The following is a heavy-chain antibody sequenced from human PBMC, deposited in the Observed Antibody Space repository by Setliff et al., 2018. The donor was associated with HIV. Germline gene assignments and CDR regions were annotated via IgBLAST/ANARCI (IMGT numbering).Heavy chain of an antibody. V-gene: IGHV3-30*03. CDR1: GFTFSSHS. Sequence: PGGSLRLSCAASGFTFSSHSMTWARQAPGKGLEWVAVVSYDGSNKYYADSVKGRFTISRDNTKNTLSLQMNSLKTEDTAMYYCTTPNPGDGISYDIWGQGTMVTVSS. J-gene: IGHJ3*02. CDR2: VSYDGSNK. CDR3: TTPNPGDGISYDI. D-gene: IGHD7-27*01.